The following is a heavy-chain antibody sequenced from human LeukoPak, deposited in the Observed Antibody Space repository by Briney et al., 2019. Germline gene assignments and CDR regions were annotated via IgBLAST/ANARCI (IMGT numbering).Heavy chain of an antibody. CDR1: GGSFSGSY. J-gene: IGHJ5*02. CDR3: ARTSYSSGWYPMGWFDP. V-gene: IGHV4-34*01. CDR2: INHSGST. Sequence: SETLSLTCAVYGGSFSGSYWSWIRQPPGKGLEWFGEINHSGSTNYNPSLKSRVTISVDTSKNQFSLKLSSVTAADTAVYYCARTSYSSGWYPMGWFDPWGQGTLVTVSS. D-gene: IGHD6-19*01.